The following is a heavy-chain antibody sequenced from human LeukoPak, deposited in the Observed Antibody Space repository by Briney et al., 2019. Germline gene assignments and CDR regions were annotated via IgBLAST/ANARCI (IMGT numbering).Heavy chain of an antibody. V-gene: IGHV3-11*01. D-gene: IGHD3-22*01. CDR2: ISSSGSTI. J-gene: IGHJ4*02. CDR1: GFTFSDYY. Sequence: GGSLRLSCAASGFTFSDYYMSWIRQAPGKGLEWVSYISSSGSTIYYADSVKGRFTISRDNAENSLYLQMNSLRAEDTAVYYCARDHLGYYDSSGYPNDYWGQGTLVSVSS. CDR3: ARDHLGYYDSSGYPNDY.